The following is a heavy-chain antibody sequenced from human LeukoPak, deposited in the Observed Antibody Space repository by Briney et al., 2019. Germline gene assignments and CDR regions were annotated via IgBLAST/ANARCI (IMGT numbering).Heavy chain of an antibody. J-gene: IGHJ4*02. Sequence: GGSLRLSCTASGFTFGDFAMSWVRQAPGRGLEWVSFIRSKVYGGSTEYAASVKGRFTISRDDSKSIVYLQMDSLKSEDTAVYYFSRIDHDFFDYWDQGILVTVSS. CDR2: IRSKVYGGST. CDR1: GFTFGDFA. V-gene: IGHV3-49*04. D-gene: IGHD3-3*01. CDR3: SRIDHDFFDY.